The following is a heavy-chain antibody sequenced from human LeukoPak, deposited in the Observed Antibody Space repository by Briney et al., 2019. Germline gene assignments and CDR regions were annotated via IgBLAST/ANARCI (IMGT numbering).Heavy chain of an antibody. J-gene: IGHJ4*02. Sequence: SETLSLTCTVSGGSISSYYWSWIRQPAGKGLEWIGRIYTSGSTNYNPSLKSRVTMSVDTSKNQISLKLSSVTAADTAVYYCARDKGSRDGYNHFDNWGQGTLVTVSS. V-gene: IGHV4-4*07. CDR2: IYTSGST. D-gene: IGHD5-24*01. CDR1: GGSISSYY. CDR3: ARDKGSRDGYNHFDN.